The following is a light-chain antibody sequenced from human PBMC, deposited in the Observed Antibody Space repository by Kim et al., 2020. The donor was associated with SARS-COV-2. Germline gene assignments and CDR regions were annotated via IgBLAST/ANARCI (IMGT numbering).Light chain of an antibody. J-gene: IGLJ2*01. CDR2: SDG. CDR3: AAWDDSLNGEI. CDR1: PSHTASEY. Sequence: GLSVTNCCPGSPSHTASEYVTRYQLPPGTAPRLLIYSDGQRHSGVPDRFSGSKSGTSASLAIVGLQSEDEAVYYCAAWDDSLNGEIFGGGTQLTVL. V-gene: IGLV1-44*01.